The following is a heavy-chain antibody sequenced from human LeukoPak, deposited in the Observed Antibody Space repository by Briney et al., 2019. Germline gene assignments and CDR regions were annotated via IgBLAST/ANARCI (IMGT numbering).Heavy chain of an antibody. Sequence: SETLSLTCTVSSGSISTSNYYWGWIRQPPGKGLEWIGEINHSGSTNYNPSLRSRVTISVDTSKNQFSLKLSSVTAADTAVYYCARSSSWYNYFDYWGQGTLVTVSS. CDR2: INHSGST. J-gene: IGHJ4*02. CDR1: SGSISTSNYY. CDR3: ARSSSWYNYFDY. D-gene: IGHD6-13*01. V-gene: IGHV4-39*07.